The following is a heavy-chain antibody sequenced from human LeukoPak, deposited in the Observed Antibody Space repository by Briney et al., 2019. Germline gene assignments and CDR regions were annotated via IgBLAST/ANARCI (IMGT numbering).Heavy chain of an antibody. J-gene: IGHJ4*02. CDR3: ARVTPDTAMASAVHY. Sequence: PSETLSLTCAVYGGSFSGYYWSWIRQPPGKGLEWIGEINHSGSTNYNPSLKSRVTISVDTSKNQFSLKLSSVTAADTAVYYCARVTPDTAMASAVHYWVQGTLVTVPS. CDR2: INHSGST. CDR1: GGSFSGYY. V-gene: IGHV4-34*01. D-gene: IGHD5-18*01.